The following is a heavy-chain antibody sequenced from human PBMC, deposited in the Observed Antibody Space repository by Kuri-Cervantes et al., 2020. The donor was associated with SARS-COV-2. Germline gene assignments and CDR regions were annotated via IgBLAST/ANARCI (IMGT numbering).Heavy chain of an antibody. D-gene: IGHD4-23*01. CDR1: GFTLSSYG. Sequence: GESLKISRAASGFTLSSYGMHWVRQAPGKGLEWVSAISGSGGSTYYADSVKGRFTISRDNSKNTLYLQMNSLSAEDTAVYYCAKDFWIAIRDYGGRVDAFDIWRQGTMVTVSS. V-gene: IGHV3-23*01. J-gene: IGHJ3*02. CDR3: AKDFWIAIRDYGGRVDAFDI. CDR2: ISGSGGST.